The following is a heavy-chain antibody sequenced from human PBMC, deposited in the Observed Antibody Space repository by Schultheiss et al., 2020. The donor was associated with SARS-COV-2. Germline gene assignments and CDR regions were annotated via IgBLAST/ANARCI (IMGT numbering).Heavy chain of an antibody. CDR2: IWYDGSNK. CDR3: ARSVRGLDAFDI. CDR1: GFTFSSYG. J-gene: IGHJ3*02. D-gene: IGHD4-17*01. Sequence: GGSLRLSCAASGFTFSSYGMHWVRQAPGKGLEWVAVIWYDGSNKYYADSVKGRFTISRDNSKNTLYLQMNSLRAEDTAVYYCARSVRGLDAFDIWGQGTMVTVSS. V-gene: IGHV3-30*19.